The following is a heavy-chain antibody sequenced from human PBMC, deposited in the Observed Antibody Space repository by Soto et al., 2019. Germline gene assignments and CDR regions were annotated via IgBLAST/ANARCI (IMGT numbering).Heavy chain of an antibody. CDR3: ARESGGATATLDYYYFYMDV. Sequence: ASVKVSCKTSGDSFNDYYIHWVRQAPGQGLEWMGWINPNGGATKYAQKFQGRVTVTRDTSIRTVYMELSSLRSDDTAVYYCARESGGATATLDYYYFYMDVSGKATTVTVSS. CDR1: GDSFNDYY. CDR2: INPNGGAT. V-gene: IGHV1-2*02. J-gene: IGHJ6*03. D-gene: IGHD5-12*01.